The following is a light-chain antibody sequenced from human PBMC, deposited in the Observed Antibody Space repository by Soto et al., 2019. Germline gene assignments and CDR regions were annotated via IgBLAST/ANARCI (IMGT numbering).Light chain of an antibody. Sequence: EIVLTQSPGTLSLSPGERATLSCRASQSVSSSYLAWYQQKPGQAPRLLIYGASSRATGIPDRFCGSGSGTDVSITISRLEPEDVAVDYCQQYGSSPRWTFGQGTKVEIK. CDR3: QQYGSSPRWT. CDR2: GAS. CDR1: QSVSSSY. V-gene: IGKV3-20*01. J-gene: IGKJ1*01.